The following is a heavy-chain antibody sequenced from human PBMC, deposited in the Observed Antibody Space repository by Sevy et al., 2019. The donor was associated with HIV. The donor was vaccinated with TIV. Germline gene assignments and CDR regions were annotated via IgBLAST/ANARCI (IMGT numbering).Heavy chain of an antibody. Sequence: SETLSLTCTVSGGSISSSSYYWGWIRQPPGKGLEWIGSIYYSGSTYYNPSLKSRVTISVDTSKNQFSLKLSSVTAADTAVYYCARQGANWGSGGYYFDYWGQGTLVTVSS. CDR2: IYYSGST. J-gene: IGHJ4*02. CDR1: GGSISSSSYY. CDR3: ARQGANWGSGGYYFDY. D-gene: IGHD7-27*01. V-gene: IGHV4-39*01.